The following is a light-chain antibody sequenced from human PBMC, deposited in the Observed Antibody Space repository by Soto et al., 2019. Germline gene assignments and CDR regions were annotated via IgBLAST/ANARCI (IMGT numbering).Light chain of an antibody. V-gene: IGKV3D-20*02. CDR1: QSVSSNY. CDR3: HQRQRWTRT. J-gene: IGKJ1*01. Sequence: EIVMTQSPATLSVSPGERATLSCRASQSVSSNYLAWYQQKPGQAPMLLIYGASRRATGIPDRFSGSGSGTDFNLTITRLEPEDFAFYYCHQRQRWTRTFGQGTKVDIK. CDR2: GAS.